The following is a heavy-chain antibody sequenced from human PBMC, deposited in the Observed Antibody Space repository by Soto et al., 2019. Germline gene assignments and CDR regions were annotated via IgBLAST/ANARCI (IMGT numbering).Heavy chain of an antibody. J-gene: IGHJ5*02. CDR2: IYHSGST. CDR1: GGSISSGGYS. V-gene: IGHV4-30-2*01. CDR3: AREVNWFDP. Sequence: TLSLTCAVSGGSISSGGYSWSWIRQPPGKGLEWIGYIYHSGSTYYNPSLKSRVTISVDRSKNQFSLKLSSVTAADTAVYYCAREVNWFDPWGQGTLVTVSS.